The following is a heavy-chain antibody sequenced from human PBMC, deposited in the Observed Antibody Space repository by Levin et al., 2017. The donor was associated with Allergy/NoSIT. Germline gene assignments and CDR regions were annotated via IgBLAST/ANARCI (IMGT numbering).Heavy chain of an antibody. V-gene: IGHV3-30*04. Sequence: GGSLRLSCAASGFTFCSYAMHWVRQAPGKGLEWVAVISYDGSNKYYADSVKGRFTISRDNSKNTLYLQMNSLRAEDTAVYYCARWAPRDGYVNDYWGQGTLVTVSS. D-gene: IGHD5-24*01. CDR2: ISYDGSNK. J-gene: IGHJ4*02. CDR1: GFTFCSYA. CDR3: ARWAPRDGYVNDY.